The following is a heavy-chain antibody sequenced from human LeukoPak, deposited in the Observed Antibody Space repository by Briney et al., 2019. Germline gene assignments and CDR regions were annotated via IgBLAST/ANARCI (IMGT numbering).Heavy chain of an antibody. D-gene: IGHD1-1*01. CDR1: GLTFSDYY. V-gene: IGHV3-11*01. J-gene: IGHJ4*02. CDR3: ARGARLDTRNECRLDY. CDR2: IGGSGTSI. Sequence: PGGSLRLSCAAAGLTFSDYYMGLIRQAPGKGLEWVSYIGGSGTSIYSADSVKGRFTISRDNAENSLYLQMNSLRAEDTAVYYCARGARLDTRNECRLDYWGQGTLVTVSS.